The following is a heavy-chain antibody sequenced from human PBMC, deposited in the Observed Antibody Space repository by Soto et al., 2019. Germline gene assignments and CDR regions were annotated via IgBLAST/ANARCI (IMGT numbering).Heavy chain of an antibody. Sequence: PXESLRLSCAASGFTVSSTYMSWVRQAPGKGLEWVSIIFSSGESFYADSVKGRFTISRDSSDNTVYLQMNSLKAEGTAVYYCARGGIGMVRTFDHWGQGTLVTVSS. V-gene: IGHV3-53*01. CDR1: GFTVSSTY. CDR2: IFSSGES. D-gene: IGHD3-10*01. J-gene: IGHJ4*02. CDR3: ARGGIGMVRTFDH.